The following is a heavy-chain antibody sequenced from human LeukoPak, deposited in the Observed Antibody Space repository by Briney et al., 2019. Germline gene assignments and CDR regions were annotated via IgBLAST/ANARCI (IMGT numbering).Heavy chain of an antibody. J-gene: IGHJ3*02. D-gene: IGHD2-8*02. Sequence: SETLSLTCTASGFSISSYYWSWVRQPPGKGLEWIWYIYYTGTTNYNPSLKSRVTISVDTSKNQFSLKLSSVPAAAPACYSWARGGVFDMWGQGTMVTVS. V-gene: IGHV4-59*01. CDR3: ARGGVFDM. CDR2: IYYTGTT. CDR1: GFSISSYY.